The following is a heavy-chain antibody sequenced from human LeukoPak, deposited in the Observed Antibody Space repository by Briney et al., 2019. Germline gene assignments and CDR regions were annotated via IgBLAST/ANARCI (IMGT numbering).Heavy chain of an antibody. CDR2: IYHSGST. J-gene: IGHJ4*02. CDR3: ARREGDFWSGYFDY. CDR1: GYSISSGYY. D-gene: IGHD3-3*01. Sequence: SETLSLTCAVSGYSISSGYYWGWIRQPPGKGLEWIGSIYHSGSTYYNPSLKSRVTISVDTSKNRFSLKLSSVTAADTAVYYCARREGDFWSGYFDYWGQGTLVTVSS. V-gene: IGHV4-38-2*01.